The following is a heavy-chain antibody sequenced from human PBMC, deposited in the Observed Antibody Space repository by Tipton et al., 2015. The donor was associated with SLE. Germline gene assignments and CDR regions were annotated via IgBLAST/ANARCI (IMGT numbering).Heavy chain of an antibody. J-gene: IGHJ3*01. CDR2: FYRSGVT. Sequence: TLSLTCTVSGYSISSDYYWGWIRQPPGKGLEWIGSFYRSGVTYVNPSLESRVTISGDTSKNQFSLKLSSVTAADTATYYCARDNAIFGLTLRFPCKAFDVWGQGTMVTVSS. D-gene: IGHD3-3*01. V-gene: IGHV4-38-2*02. CDR3: ARDNAIFGLTLRFPCKAFDV. CDR1: GYSISSDYY.